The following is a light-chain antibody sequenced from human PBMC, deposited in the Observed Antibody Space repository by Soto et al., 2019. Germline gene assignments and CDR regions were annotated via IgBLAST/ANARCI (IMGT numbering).Light chain of an antibody. J-gene: IGLJ1*01. CDR3: NSYTGSNSFV. Sequence: QPVLTHPASVSESPGRSYTLSCTRTSSDVGDYNYVSWYQQHPGKAPKLVIYEVSNRPSGGSNRFSGSKSGNTASLTISGLQAEDEADYYCNSYTGSNSFVFGTGTKVTVL. V-gene: IGLV2-14*01. CDR2: EVS. CDR1: SSDVGDYNY.